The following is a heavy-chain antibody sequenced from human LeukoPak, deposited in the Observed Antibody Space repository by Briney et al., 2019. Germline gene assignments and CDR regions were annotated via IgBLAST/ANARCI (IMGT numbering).Heavy chain of an antibody. CDR1: GGTFSSYA. CDR3: ARGVFRGQYSSGWYWNWFDP. Sequence: SVTLSCTASGGTFSSYAISWVRQAPGQGLEWMAGIIPILGIANYAQMFQGRVTITADKSTSTAYMELSSLRSEDTAVYYCARGVFRGQYSSGWYWNWFDPWGQGTLVTVSS. CDR2: IIPILGIA. J-gene: IGHJ5*02. V-gene: IGHV1-69*04. D-gene: IGHD6-19*01.